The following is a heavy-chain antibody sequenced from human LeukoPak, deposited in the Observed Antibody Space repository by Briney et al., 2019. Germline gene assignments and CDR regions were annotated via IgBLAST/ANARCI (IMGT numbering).Heavy chain of an antibody. CDR3: ARLVPHYYDSSGSYYFDY. CDR2: IYTSGST. J-gene: IGHJ4*02. V-gene: IGHV4-4*07. D-gene: IGHD3-22*01. CDR1: GGSISSYY. Sequence: PAETLSLTCTASGGSISSYYWSWIRQPAGKGLEWIGRIYTSGSTNYNPSLKSRVTISVDTSKNQFSLKLSSVTAADTAVYYCARLVPHYYDSSGSYYFDYWGQGTLVTVSS.